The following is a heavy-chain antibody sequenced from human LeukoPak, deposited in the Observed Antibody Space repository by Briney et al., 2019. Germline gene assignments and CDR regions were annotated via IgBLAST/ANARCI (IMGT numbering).Heavy chain of an antibody. CDR3: ARDPDYYDDCCYT. Sequence: QTSETLSLTCTVSGGSVSSNRFYWGWIRPPPGKGLEWIGSMYYSGGTYYNPSLQSRVTISADTYKKQFSLKLTSVTVTDRAVYYWARDPDYYDDCCYTWDQGTLVTVSS. CDR2: MYYSGGT. J-gene: IGHJ5*02. V-gene: IGHV4-39*07. D-gene: IGHD3-22*01. CDR1: GGSVSSNRFY.